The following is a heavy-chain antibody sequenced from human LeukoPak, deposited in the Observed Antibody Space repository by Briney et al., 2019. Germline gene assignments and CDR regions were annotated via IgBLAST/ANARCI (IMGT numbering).Heavy chain of an antibody. Sequence: SQTLSLTCTVSGGSISSGGYYWSWIRQPPGKGLEWIGYIYYSGSTIYNPSLKSRVTISVDTSKNQFSLKLNSVTAADTAVYYCAREGYYGMDVWGQGTTVTVSS. V-gene: IGHV4-61*08. CDR2: IYYSGST. CDR3: AREGYYGMDV. CDR1: GGSISSGGYY. J-gene: IGHJ6*02.